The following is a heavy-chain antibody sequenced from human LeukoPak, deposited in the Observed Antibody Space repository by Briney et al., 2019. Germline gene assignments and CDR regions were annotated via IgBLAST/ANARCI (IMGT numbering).Heavy chain of an antibody. J-gene: IGHJ5*02. CDR2: INHSGST. V-gene: IGHV4-34*01. CDR1: GGSFSGYY. CDR3: ARGSCSSTSCYEAYNWFDP. Sequence: PSETLSLTCAVYGGSFSGYYWSWIRQPPGKGLEWIGEINHSGSTNYNPSLKSRVTISVDTSKNQFSLKLSSVTAADTAVYYCARGSCSSTSCYEAYNWFDPWGQGTLVTVSS. D-gene: IGHD2-2*01.